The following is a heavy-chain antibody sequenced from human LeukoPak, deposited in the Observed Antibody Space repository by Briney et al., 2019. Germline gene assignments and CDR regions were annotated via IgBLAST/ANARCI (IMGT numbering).Heavy chain of an antibody. CDR1: GGSISSGGYY. J-gene: IGHJ4*02. V-gene: IGHV4-30-2*01. CDR3: ARAPLTGGIDY. Sequence: SEILSLTCTVSGGSISSGGYYWSWIRQPPGKGLEWIGYIYHSGSTYYNPSLKSRVTISVDRSKNQFSLKLSSVTAADTAVYYCARAPLTGGIDYWGQGTLVTVSS. D-gene: IGHD7-27*01. CDR2: IYHSGST.